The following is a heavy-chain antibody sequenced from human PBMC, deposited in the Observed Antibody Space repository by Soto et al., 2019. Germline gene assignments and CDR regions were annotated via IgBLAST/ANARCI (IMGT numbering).Heavy chain of an antibody. CDR1: GFTFSSYN. V-gene: IGHV3-21*01. CDR2: ISSDGDFI. J-gene: IGHJ5*02. Sequence: EVQLVESGGGLVKPGGSLKLSCVASGFTFSSYNMNWVRKAPGKGLDWVSSISSDGDFIYYADSIKGRFTISRDNTKNSLYLQINSLRAEDTAVYYCARGGSFDPWGQGTLVTVSS. CDR3: ARGGSFDP.